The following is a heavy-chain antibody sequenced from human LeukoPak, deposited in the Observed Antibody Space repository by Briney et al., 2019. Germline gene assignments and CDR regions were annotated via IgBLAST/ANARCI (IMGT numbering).Heavy chain of an antibody. CDR1: GGSISSGGYN. CDR3: ARSEDRSGGSCYTVTPPDY. CDR2: IYYSGST. Sequence: SSQTLSLTCTVSGGSISSGGYNWSWIRQPPGQALEWIGYIYYSGSTYYNPSLKSRVTISVDTSKNQFSLKLSSVTAAVTAVYYCARSEDRSGGSCYTVTPPDYWGQGTLVTVSS. D-gene: IGHD2-15*01. V-gene: IGHV4-31*03. J-gene: IGHJ4*02.